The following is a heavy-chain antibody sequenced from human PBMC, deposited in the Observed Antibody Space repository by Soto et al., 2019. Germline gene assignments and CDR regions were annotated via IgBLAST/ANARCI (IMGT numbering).Heavy chain of an antibody. Sequence: GGSLRLSCAASGFTFSSYAMSWVRQAPGKGLEWVSAISGSGGSTYYADSVKGRFTISRDNSKNTLYLQMNSLRAEDTAVYYCANGLLWFGEAGYWGQGTQVTVSS. D-gene: IGHD3-10*01. CDR2: ISGSGGST. J-gene: IGHJ4*02. V-gene: IGHV3-23*01. CDR3: ANGLLWFGEAGY. CDR1: GFTFSSYA.